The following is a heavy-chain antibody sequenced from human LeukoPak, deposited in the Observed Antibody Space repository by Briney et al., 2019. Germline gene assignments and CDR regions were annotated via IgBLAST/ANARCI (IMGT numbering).Heavy chain of an antibody. CDR2: IIPIFGTA. D-gene: IGHD3-10*01. CDR3: ARDLSTVGSGSYSFDY. V-gene: IGHV1-69*13. J-gene: IGHJ4*02. Sequence: ASVKVSCKASGGTFSSYAIGWVRQAPGQGLEWMGGIIPIFGTANYAQKFQGRVTITADESTSTAYMELSSLRSEDTAVYYCARDLSTVGSGSYSFDYWGQGTLVTVSS. CDR1: GGTFSSYA.